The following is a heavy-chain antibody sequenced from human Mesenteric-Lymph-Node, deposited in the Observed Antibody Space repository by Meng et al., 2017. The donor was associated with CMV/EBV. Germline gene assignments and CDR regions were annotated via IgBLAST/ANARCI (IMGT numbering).Heavy chain of an antibody. D-gene: IGHD6-13*01. V-gene: IGHV1-3*01. J-gene: IGHJ4*02. CDR1: GYTFTSYG. CDR2: INAGNGNT. Sequence: ASGYTFTSYGISWVRQAPGQGLEWMGWINAGNGNTKYSQKFQDRVTITWDTSARTAYMDLSSLRSEDTAVYFCARGSSTWYEVPIDYWGQGTLVTVSS. CDR3: ARGSSTWYEVPIDY.